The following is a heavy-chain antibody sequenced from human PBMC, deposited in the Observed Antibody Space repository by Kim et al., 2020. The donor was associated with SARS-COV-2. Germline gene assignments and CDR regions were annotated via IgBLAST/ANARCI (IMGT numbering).Heavy chain of an antibody. CDR3: ARDTRDYYGMDV. CDR2: IWYDGSNK. V-gene: IGHV3-33*01. Sequence: GGSLRLSCAASGFTFSSYGMHWVRQAPGKGLEWVAGIWYDGSNKYYADSVKGRFTISRDNSKNTLYLQMNSLRAEDTAVYYCARDTRDYYGMDVWGQGTTVTVSS. CDR1: GFTFSSYG. J-gene: IGHJ6*02.